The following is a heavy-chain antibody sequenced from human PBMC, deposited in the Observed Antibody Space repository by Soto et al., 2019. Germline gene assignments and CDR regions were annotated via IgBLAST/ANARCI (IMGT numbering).Heavy chain of an antibody. V-gene: IGHV1-2*04. Sequence: ASVKVSCKASGYTFTGYYMHWVRQAPGQGLEWMGWINPNSGGTNYAQKFQGWVTMTRDTSISTAYMELSRLRSDDTAVYYCARDLTPSYKNYYDSSGFDYWGQGTLDIVSS. D-gene: IGHD3-22*01. CDR2: INPNSGGT. CDR3: ARDLTPSYKNYYDSSGFDY. CDR1: GYTFTGYY. J-gene: IGHJ4*02.